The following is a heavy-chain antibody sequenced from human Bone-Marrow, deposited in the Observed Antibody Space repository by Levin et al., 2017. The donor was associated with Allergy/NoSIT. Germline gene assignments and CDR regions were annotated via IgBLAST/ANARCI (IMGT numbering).Heavy chain of an antibody. D-gene: IGHD1-26*01. V-gene: IGHV4-38-2*01. CDR3: VRVRGGTLSDY. CDR1: ADFISGYY. Sequence: MPSETLSLTCDASADFISGYYWGWVRQSSGKGLEWIGSVWHTGTSGNTYYNPSLKSRVTILVEKSKTQLSLNLKSVTAADTATYYCVRVRGGTLSDYWGQGTQVTVSS. J-gene: IGHJ4*02. CDR2: VWHTGTSGNT.